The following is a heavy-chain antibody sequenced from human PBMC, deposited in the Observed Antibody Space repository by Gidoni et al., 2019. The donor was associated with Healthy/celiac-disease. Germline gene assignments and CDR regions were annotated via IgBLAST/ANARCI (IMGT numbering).Heavy chain of an antibody. CDR2: IWYDGSNK. Sequence: QVQLVESGGGVVQPGRSLRLSCAASGFTFSSYGLHWVRQAPGKGLEWVAVIWYDGSNKYYADSVKGRFTISRDNSKNTLYLQMNSLRAEDTAVYYCAREINTPRGWNDVVYYYGMDVWGQGTTVTVSS. V-gene: IGHV3-33*01. CDR1: GFTFSSYG. CDR3: AREINTPRGWNDVVYYYGMDV. D-gene: IGHD1-1*01. J-gene: IGHJ6*02.